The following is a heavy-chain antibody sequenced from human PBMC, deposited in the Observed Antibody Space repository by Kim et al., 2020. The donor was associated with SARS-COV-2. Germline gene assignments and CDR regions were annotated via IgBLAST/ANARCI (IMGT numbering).Heavy chain of an antibody. Sequence: SETLSLTCTVSGGSLNGYFWTWIRQSPEKGLEWIGYIRYTGRTEYNPSLKSRVTMSLDTSKNQFSLKVTSVAPADTAVYYCARLPDISGWPFDYWCQGTLVTVSS. CDR1: GGSLNGYF. D-gene: IGHD6-19*01. CDR3: ARLPDISGWPFDY. V-gene: IGHV4-59*13. J-gene: IGHJ4*02. CDR2: IRYTGRT.